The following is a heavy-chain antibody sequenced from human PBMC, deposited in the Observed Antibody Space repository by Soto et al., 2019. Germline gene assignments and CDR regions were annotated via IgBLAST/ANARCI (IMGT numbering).Heavy chain of an antibody. V-gene: IGHV1-24*01. CDR2: FDPEDGET. Sequence: ASVKVSFKVSWYNLPELSMHWVRQAPGKGLEWMGGFDPEDGETIYAQKFQGRVTMTEDTSTDTAYMELSSLRSEDTAVYYCATGSSSSWAPYYYGMDVWGQGTTVTVSS. CDR1: WYNLPELS. J-gene: IGHJ6*02. D-gene: IGHD6-6*01. CDR3: ATGSSSSWAPYYYGMDV.